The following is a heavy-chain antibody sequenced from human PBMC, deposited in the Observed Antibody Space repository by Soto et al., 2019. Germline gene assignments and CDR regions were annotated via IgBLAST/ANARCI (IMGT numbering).Heavy chain of an antibody. CDR2: ISYDGSNK. V-gene: IGHV3-30-3*01. CDR1: GFTFSSYA. J-gene: IGHJ4*02. Sequence: GGSLRLSCAASGFTFSSYAMHWVRQAPGKGLEWVAVISYDGSNKYYADSVKGRFTISRDNSKNTLYLQMNSLRAEDTAVYYCARGPVGTTLYFDYWGQGTLVTVSS. D-gene: IGHD1-26*01. CDR3: ARGPVGTTLYFDY.